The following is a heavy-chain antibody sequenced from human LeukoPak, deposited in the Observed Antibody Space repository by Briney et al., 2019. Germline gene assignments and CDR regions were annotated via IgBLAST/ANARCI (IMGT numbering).Heavy chain of an antibody. CDR2: IYHSGST. CDR1: GGSISSGGYY. Sequence: SETLSLTCTVSGGSISSGGYYWSWIRQPPGKGLEWIGYIYHSGSTYYNPSLKSRVTISVDRSKNQFSLKLSSVTAADTAVYYCARHRGYYDILTDAFDIWGQGTMVTVSS. V-gene: IGHV4-30-2*01. J-gene: IGHJ3*02. CDR3: ARHRGYYDILTDAFDI. D-gene: IGHD3-9*01.